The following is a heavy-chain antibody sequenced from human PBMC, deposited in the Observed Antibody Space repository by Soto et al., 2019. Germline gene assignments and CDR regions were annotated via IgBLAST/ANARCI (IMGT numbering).Heavy chain of an antibody. J-gene: IGHJ4*02. CDR1: GYSFTSYW. Sequence: GESLKISCKGSGYSFTSYWITWVRQMPGKGLEWMGRIDPSDSYTNYSPSFQGHVATSVDKSISTAYLQWSSLKASDTAMYYCARSYSGSYSYFDYWGQGTLVTVSS. CDR3: ARSYSGSYSYFDY. CDR2: IDPSDSYT. V-gene: IGHV5-10-1*01. D-gene: IGHD1-26*01.